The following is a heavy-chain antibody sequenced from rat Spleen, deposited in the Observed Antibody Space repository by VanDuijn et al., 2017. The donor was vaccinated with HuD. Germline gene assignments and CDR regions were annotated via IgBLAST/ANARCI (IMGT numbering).Heavy chain of an antibody. D-gene: IGHD4-6*01. Sequence: EVQLVESDGGLVRPGRSLKLSCAASGFTFSDYYMAWVRQAPTKGLEWVASISTSGGSTYYRDSVKGRFTVSRDNAKSTLYLQMDSLRSEDTATYYCARHPPHVGWFAYWGQGVMVTVSS. V-gene: IGHV5-25*01. CDR2: ISTSGGST. J-gene: IGHJ2*01. CDR3: ARHPPHVGWFAY. CDR1: GFTFSDYY.